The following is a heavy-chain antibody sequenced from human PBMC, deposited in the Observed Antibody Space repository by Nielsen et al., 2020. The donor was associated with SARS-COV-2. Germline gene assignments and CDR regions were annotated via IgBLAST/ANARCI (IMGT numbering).Heavy chain of an antibody. CDR1: GFTFSSYG. V-gene: IGHV3-33*01. CDR3: AREDYYDSSGYFGY. CDR2: IWYDGSNK. J-gene: IGHJ4*02. Sequence: GGSLRLSCAASGFTFSSYGMHWVRQAPGKGLEWVAVIWYDGSNKYYADSVKGRFTISGDNSKNTLYLQMNSLRAEDTAVYYCAREDYYDSSGYFGYWGQGTLVTVSS. D-gene: IGHD3-22*01.